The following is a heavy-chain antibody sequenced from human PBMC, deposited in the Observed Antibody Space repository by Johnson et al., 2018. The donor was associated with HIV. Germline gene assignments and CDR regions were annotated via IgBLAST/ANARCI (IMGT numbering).Heavy chain of an antibody. Sequence: VQVVESGGGVAQPGRSLRLSCVASGFTFSSYAMSWVRQAPGKGLEWVSAISGSGGSTYYADSVKGRFTISRDNAKHSLYLQMNSLRAEDTAVYYCARDYGDYAHDAFDIWGQGTMVTVSS. J-gene: IGHJ3*02. CDR3: ARDYGDYAHDAFDI. CDR2: ISGSGGST. D-gene: IGHD4-17*01. CDR1: GFTFSSYA. V-gene: IGHV3-23*04.